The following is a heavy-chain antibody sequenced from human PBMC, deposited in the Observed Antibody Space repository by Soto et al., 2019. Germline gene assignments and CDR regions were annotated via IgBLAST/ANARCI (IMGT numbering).Heavy chain of an antibody. Sequence: QVQLVESGGGVVQPGRSLRLSCAPSGFTFSSYAMHWVRQAPGKGLEWVAVISYDGSNKYYADSVKGGFTVSRDNSKNTLYLQKNSPRTEETAVYYCARDDYSGDCIRTSCYGYYFAYWGQGTLVTVSS. CDR1: GFTFSSYA. CDR2: ISYDGSNK. D-gene: IGHD2-2*01. J-gene: IGHJ4*02. V-gene: IGHV3-30-3*01. CDR3: ARDDYSGDCIRTSCYGYYFAY.